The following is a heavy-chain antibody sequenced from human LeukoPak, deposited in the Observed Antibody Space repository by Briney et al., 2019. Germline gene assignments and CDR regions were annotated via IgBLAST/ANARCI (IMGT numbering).Heavy chain of an antibody. CDR3: ARDPYSGSYGHLYYYYVDV. D-gene: IGHD1-26*01. J-gene: IGHJ6*03. CDR1: GFTFTSYN. CDR2: ITSDSRYM. V-gene: IGHV3-21*01. Sequence: GGSLRLSCAASGFTFTSYNMNWVRQAPGKALEWVSSITSDSRYMYYGDSVKGRFTISRDNAKNSLFLQMDSLRAEDTAVYYCARDPYSGSYGHLYYYYVDVWGKGTTVTISS.